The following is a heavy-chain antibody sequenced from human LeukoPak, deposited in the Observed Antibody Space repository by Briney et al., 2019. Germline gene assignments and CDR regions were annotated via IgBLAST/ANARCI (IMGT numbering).Heavy chain of an antibody. V-gene: IGHV3-30*01. D-gene: IGHD6-6*01. CDR1: GFTFSSYA. CDR2: ISYDGSNK. Sequence: PGRSLRLSCAASGFTFSSYAMHWVRQAPGKGLEWVAVISYDGSNKYYADSVKGRFTISRDNSKDTLYLQMNSLRAEDTAVYYCARDASDRPYYYYYYMDVWGKGTTVTVSS. CDR3: ARDASDRPYYYYYYMDV. J-gene: IGHJ6*03.